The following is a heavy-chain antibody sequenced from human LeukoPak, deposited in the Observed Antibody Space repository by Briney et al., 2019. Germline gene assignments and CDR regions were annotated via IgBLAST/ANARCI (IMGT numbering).Heavy chain of an antibody. CDR3: ARVPRRSSSSSGNHAFDI. V-gene: IGHV1-2*02. CDR2: INPNSGGT. CDR1: GYTFTGYY. J-gene: IGHJ3*02. D-gene: IGHD6-6*01. Sequence: GASVKVSCKASGYTFTGYYMHWVRQAPGQGLEWMGWINPNSGGTNYAQKFQGRVTMTRDTSISTAYMELSRLRSDDTAVYYCARVPRRSSSSSGNHAFDIWGQGTMVTVSS.